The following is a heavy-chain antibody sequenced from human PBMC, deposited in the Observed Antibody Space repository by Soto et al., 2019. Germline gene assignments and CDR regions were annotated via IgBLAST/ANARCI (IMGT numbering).Heavy chain of an antibody. V-gene: IGHV3-20*01. CDR2: INWNGGST. Sequence: GGSLRLSCAASGFTFDDYGMSWVRQAPGKGLEWVSGINWNGGSTGYADSVKGRFTISRDNAKNSLYLQMNSLRAEDTALYHCAIAGGSGWYVWYMDVWGKGTTVTVAS. CDR3: AIAGGSGWYVWYMDV. CDR1: GFTFDDYG. D-gene: IGHD6-19*01. J-gene: IGHJ6*03.